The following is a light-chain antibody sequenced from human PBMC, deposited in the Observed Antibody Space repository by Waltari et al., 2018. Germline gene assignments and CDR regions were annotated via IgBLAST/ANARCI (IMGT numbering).Light chain of an antibody. CDR1: SSNLGTGSD. J-gene: IGLJ2*01. V-gene: IGLV1-40*01. CDR3: QSYDSSLSGGV. CDR2: GNS. Sequence: QSVLTQPPSVSGAPGQRVTISSPGSSSNLGTGSDVPWYQQLPGTAPNLLIYGNSNRPSGVPDRFSGSKSGTSASLAITGLQAEDEADYYCQSYDSSLSGGVFGGGTKLTVL.